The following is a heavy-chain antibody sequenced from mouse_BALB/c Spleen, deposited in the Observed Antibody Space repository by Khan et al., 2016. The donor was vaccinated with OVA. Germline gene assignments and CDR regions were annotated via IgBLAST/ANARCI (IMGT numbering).Heavy chain of an antibody. J-gene: IGHJ2*01. CDR3: ARTARIKY. Sequence: VQLKDSGPGLVKPSQSLSLTCTVTGYSITSGYGWNWIRQFPGNKLEWMGYISYSGSTNYNPSLKSRISITRDTSKNQFFLQLNSVTTEDTVTYYCARTARIKYWGQGTTLTVSS. CDR2: ISYSGST. D-gene: IGHD1-2*01. V-gene: IGHV3-2*02. CDR1: GYSITSGYG.